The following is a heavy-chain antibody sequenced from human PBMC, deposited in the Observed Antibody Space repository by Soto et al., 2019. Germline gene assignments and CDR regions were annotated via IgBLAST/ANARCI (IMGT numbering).Heavy chain of an antibody. Sequence: QVQLVQSEAEVRKPGASVKVSCKASGYSFTTHGISWVRRAPGHGLEWMGWISAYNGDTHYVQRFQGRLTMTTDTSTSTAYMELRSLTSDDTAVYYCARDPPFIGILRGTPLMDVWGQGTTVTVSS. D-gene: IGHD4-17*01. J-gene: IGHJ6*02. CDR3: ARDPPFIGILRGTPLMDV. CDR2: ISAYNGDT. CDR1: GYSFTTHG. V-gene: IGHV1-18*04.